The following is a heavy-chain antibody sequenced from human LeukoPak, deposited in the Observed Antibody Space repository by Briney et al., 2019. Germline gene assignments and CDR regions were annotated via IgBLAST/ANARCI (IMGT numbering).Heavy chain of an antibody. CDR3: ARGFRNGPFDC. J-gene: IGHJ4*02. CDR1: GFTFVDYG. V-gene: IGHV3-20*04. Sequence: GGSLRLSCEGSGFTFVDYGMSWVRQPPGKGLEWVSGINRNGGSTDYADSVKGRFTISRDNAKNSHFLLMSSLRVDDTALYYCARGFRNGPFDCWGQGTLVTVSS. CDR2: INRNGGST. D-gene: IGHD2-8*01.